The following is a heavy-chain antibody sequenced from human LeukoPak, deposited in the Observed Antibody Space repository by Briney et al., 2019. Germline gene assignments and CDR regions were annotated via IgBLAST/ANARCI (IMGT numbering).Heavy chain of an antibody. D-gene: IGHD2/OR15-2a*01. CDR3: AREELWGSTTEWGQVFDI. J-gene: IGHJ3*02. Sequence: GRSLRLSCAASGFTFSSYGMHWVRQAPGKGLEWVAVLWYDGSNKYYADSVQGRFTISRDNSKNTLYLQMNSLRAEDTAVYYCAREELWGSTTEWGQVFDIGGKGKMVPVFS. V-gene: IGHV3-33*01. CDR1: GFTFSSYG. CDR2: LWYDGSNK.